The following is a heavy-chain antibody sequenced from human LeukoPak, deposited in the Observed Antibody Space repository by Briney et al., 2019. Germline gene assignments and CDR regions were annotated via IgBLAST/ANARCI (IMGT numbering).Heavy chain of an antibody. CDR1: GGSIRSSYYY. V-gene: IGHV4-39*02. D-gene: IGHD2-15*01. Sequence: SETLSLTCTVSGGSIRSSYYYWGWIRQPPGKGLEWIGSIYDSGSTYYNPSLKSRVTISVDTSKNQFSLKLNSVTAADTAVYYCARDQYCSGGSCYPFDYWGQGTLVTVSS. CDR2: IYDSGST. J-gene: IGHJ4*02. CDR3: ARDQYCSGGSCYPFDY.